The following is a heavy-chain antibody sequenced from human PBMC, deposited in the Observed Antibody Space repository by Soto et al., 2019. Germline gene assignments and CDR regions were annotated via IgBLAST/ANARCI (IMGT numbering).Heavy chain of an antibody. CDR2: IYHSGST. J-gene: IGHJ5*02. CDR1: GGSISSGGYS. D-gene: IGHD7-27*01. Sequence: TLSLTCAVSGGSISSGGYSWSWIRQPPGKGLEWIGYIYHSGSTYYNPSLKSRVTISVDRSKSQFSLKLSSVTAADTAVYYCARVPGPWGQGTLVTLL. V-gene: IGHV4-30-2*01. CDR3: ARVPGP.